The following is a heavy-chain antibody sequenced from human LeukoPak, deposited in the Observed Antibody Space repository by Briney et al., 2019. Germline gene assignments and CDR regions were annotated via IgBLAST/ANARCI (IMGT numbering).Heavy chain of an antibody. CDR3: ARGYYYGSGSQSGLYY. D-gene: IGHD3-10*01. CDR2: INHSGST. CDR1: GGSFRGYY. J-gene: IGHJ4*02. Sequence: PSHTLSLTRAVDGGSFRGYYWRWIRQPPGKRPQWIGEINHSGSTYYKLSLKSRVTISGDTSKSQFSLRLSSVTAADTAVYFCARGYYYGSGSQSGLYYWGQGTLVTVSS. V-gene: IGHV4-34*01.